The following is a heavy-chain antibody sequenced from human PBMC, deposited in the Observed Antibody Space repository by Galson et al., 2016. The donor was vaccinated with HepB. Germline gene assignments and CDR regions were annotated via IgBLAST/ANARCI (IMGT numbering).Heavy chain of an antibody. J-gene: IGHJ2*01. V-gene: IGHV3-7*03. CDR1: RFTFINSW. CDR3: ARALSSSGWTYCYFDL. D-gene: IGHD6-19*01. Sequence: SLRLSCAASRFTFINSWMSWVRQAPAKGLEWVANIKQDGSEKYYVDSVKGRFTISRDNAKNSLFLPMNGLRAEDTAVYYCARALSSSGWTYCYFDLWGRGTLVTVSS. CDR2: IKQDGSEK.